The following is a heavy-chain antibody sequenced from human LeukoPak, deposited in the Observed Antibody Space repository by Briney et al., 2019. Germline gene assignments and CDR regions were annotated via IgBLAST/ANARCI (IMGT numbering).Heavy chain of an antibody. Sequence: GGSLRLSCAASGFTLNNYWMHWVRQAPGTGLVWVSRITSDGSSTSYAESVKGRFTISRDNAKNTLYLQMNSLRAEDTAVYYCARDEAVGAPFDYWGQGTLVTVSS. CDR1: GFTLNNYW. J-gene: IGHJ4*02. CDR2: ITSDGSST. D-gene: IGHD1-26*01. CDR3: ARDEAVGAPFDY. V-gene: IGHV3-74*01.